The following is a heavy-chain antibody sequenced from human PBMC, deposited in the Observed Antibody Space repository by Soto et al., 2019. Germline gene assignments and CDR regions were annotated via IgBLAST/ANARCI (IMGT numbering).Heavy chain of an antibody. CDR1: GFTFSSYE. D-gene: IGHD3-9*01. CDR3: ASLGYDILTGYLYYFDY. CDR2: ISSSGSTI. Sequence: PGGSLRLSCAASGFTFSSYEMNWVRQAPGKGLEWVSYISSSGSTIYYADSVKGRFTISRDNAKNSLYLQMNSLRAEDTAVYYCASLGYDILTGYLYYFDYWGQGTLVTVSS. J-gene: IGHJ4*02. V-gene: IGHV3-48*03.